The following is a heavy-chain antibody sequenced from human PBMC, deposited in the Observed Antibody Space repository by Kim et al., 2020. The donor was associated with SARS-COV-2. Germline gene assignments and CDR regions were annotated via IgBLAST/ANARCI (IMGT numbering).Heavy chain of an antibody. V-gene: IGHV4-34*01. CDR1: GGSFSGYY. D-gene: IGHD7-27*01. CDR2: INDSGST. Sequence: SETLSLTCAVYGGSFSGYYWSWIRQPPGKGLEWIGEINDSGSTNYNPSLKSRVTISVDTSKNQFSLKLSSVTAADTAVYYCARGIKTYLTRPIDYWGQGTLVTVSS. CDR3: ARGIKTYLTRPIDY. J-gene: IGHJ4*02.